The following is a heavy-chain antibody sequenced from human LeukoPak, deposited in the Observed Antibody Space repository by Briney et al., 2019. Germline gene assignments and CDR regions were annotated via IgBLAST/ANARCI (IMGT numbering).Heavy chain of an antibody. Sequence: GGSLRLSCAASGFTFSTYSMSWVRQAPGKGLEWVSSISGGSTYYADSRKGRFTISRDNSKNTLYLQMNSLRAEDTAVYYCAKDNPGDYFDYWGQGTLVTVSS. CDR1: GFTFSTYS. CDR2: ISGGST. J-gene: IGHJ4*02. D-gene: IGHD1-14*01. CDR3: AKDNPGDYFDY. V-gene: IGHV3-38-3*01.